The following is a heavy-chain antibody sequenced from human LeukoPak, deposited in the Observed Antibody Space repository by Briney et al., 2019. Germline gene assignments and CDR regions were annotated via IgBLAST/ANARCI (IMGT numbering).Heavy chain of an antibody. CDR2: IYHSGST. CDR1: GGSISSSNW. CDR3: AGERGEEYSSGWYKTNYFYD. J-gene: IGHJ4*02. V-gene: IGHV4-4*02. Sequence: PSETLSLTCAVSGGSISSSNWWSWVRQPPGKGLEWIGEIYHSGSTNYNPSLKSRVTISVDKSKNQISLKLTPVTGADTAVYYCAGERGEEYSSGWYKTNYFYDWGQGIRVTVSS. D-gene: IGHD6-19*01.